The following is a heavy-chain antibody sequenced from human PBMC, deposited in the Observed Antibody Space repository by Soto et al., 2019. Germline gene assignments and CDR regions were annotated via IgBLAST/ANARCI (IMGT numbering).Heavy chain of an antibody. CDR2: IYLGGSI. CDR3: ALSYYDTKRYSLAP. J-gene: IGHJ5*02. D-gene: IGHD3-16*01. Sequence: PSETLSLTCSVSGASISSDYYTWIRQTPGKGLEWIGYIYLGGSINYNPSSKSRVIISVDTSKNQFSVRLSSVTAADTAVYYFALSYYDTKRYSLAPWSLG. CDR1: GASISSDY. V-gene: IGHV4-59*01.